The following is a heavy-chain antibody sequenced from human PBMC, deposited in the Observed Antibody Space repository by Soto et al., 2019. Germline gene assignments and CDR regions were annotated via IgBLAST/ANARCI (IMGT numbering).Heavy chain of an antibody. J-gene: IGHJ4*02. CDR1: GYTFTSYA. Sequence: AASVKVSCKASGYTFTSYAMHWVRQAPGQRLEWMGWINAGNGNTKYSQKFQGRVTITRDTSASTAYMELSSLRSEDTAVYYCARGWGYCSGGSCYFTLLPSPVDYWGQGTLVTVSS. D-gene: IGHD2-15*01. CDR2: INAGNGNT. V-gene: IGHV1-3*01. CDR3: ARGWGYCSGGSCYFTLLPSPVDY.